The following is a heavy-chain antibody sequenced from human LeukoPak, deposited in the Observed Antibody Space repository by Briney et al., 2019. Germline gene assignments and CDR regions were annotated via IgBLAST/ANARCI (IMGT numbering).Heavy chain of an antibody. CDR2: IDYRGST. CDR1: DGSISNYY. V-gene: IGHV4-59*01. J-gene: IGHJ3*02. Sequence: SETLSLTCTVSDGSISNYYRSWIRQPPGTGLEWIAYIDYRGSTTYNPSLKSRVTISVDTSRNQFSLKLSSVTAADTAVYYCARSRSGYSYDHAAFDIWGQGTMVTVSS. CDR3: ARSRSGYSYDHAAFDI. D-gene: IGHD5-18*01.